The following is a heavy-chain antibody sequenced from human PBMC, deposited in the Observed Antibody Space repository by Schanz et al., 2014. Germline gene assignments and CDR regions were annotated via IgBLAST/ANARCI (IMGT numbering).Heavy chain of an antibody. V-gene: IGHV1-69*02. CDR2: IIPVLAIA. D-gene: IGHD6-13*01. CDR3: ASSGAGYSSSWDFDY. Sequence: QAQLMQSGPELKRPGSSVKVSCTASGGTFSSYTISWIRQAPGQGLEWMGRIIPVLAIADYAQKFQGRVTITADKSTFTAYMDVSSLRSEDTAVYYCASSGAGYSSSWDFDYWGQGTLVTVSS. J-gene: IGHJ4*02. CDR1: GGTFSSYT.